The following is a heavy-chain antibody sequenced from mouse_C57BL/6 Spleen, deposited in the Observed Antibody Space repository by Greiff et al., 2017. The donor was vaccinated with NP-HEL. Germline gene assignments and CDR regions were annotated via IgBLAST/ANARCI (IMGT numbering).Heavy chain of an antibody. J-gene: IGHJ1*03. CDR2: IYPGDGDT. V-gene: IGHV1-82*01. Sequence: QVQLQQSGPELVKPGASVKISCKASGYAFSSSWMNWVKQRPGKGLEWIGRIYPGDGDTNYNGKFKGKATLTADKSSSTAYMQLSSLTSEDSAVYFCAREGLYYGSSYWYFDVWGTGTTVTVSS. D-gene: IGHD1-1*01. CDR3: AREGLYYGSSYWYFDV. CDR1: GYAFSSSW.